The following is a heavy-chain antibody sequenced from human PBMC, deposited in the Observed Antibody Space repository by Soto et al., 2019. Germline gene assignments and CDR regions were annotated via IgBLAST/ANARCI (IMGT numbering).Heavy chain of an antibody. D-gene: IGHD3-3*01. J-gene: IGHJ5*02. CDR3: ARGLAYDFWSGQEWFDP. V-gene: IGHV1-8*01. CDR1: GYTFTXYD. CDR2: MNPKSGNT. Sequence: ASVKVSCKASGYTFTXYDINWVRQATGQERERRGWMNPKSGNTGYAQKCQGRVTMTRNTSISTAYMELSSLRSEDTAVYYCARGLAYDFWSGQEWFDPWGQGTLVTVSS.